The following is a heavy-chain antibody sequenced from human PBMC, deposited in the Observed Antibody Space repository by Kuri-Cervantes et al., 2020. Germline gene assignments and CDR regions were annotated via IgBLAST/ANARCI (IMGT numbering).Heavy chain of an antibody. CDR2: INAGNGNT. D-gene: IGHD5-24*01. CDR1: GYTFTSYA. Sequence: ASVKVSCKASGYTFTSYAMHWVRQAPGQRLEWMGWINAGNGNTKYSQKFQGRVTITRDTSTSTVYMELSSLRSEDTAVYYCARGKVRDGYKPWGQGNLVTVSS. V-gene: IGHV1-3*01. J-gene: IGHJ4*02. CDR3: ARGKVRDGYKP.